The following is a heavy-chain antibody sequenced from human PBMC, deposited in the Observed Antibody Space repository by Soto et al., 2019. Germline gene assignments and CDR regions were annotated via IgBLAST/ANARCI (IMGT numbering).Heavy chain of an antibody. V-gene: IGHV5-10-1*01. D-gene: IGHD5-18*01. J-gene: IGHJ4*02. Sequence: GESLKISCKASGYTFSKNWINWVRQVPGKGLEWLGRIDPSDSYINYSPSFHGHVTISADKSINTAYLQWSSLKASDTAIYYYDGNGYLGRHWGQGTLVTVSS. CDR2: IDPSDSYI. CDR3: DGNGYLGRH. CDR1: GYTFSKNW.